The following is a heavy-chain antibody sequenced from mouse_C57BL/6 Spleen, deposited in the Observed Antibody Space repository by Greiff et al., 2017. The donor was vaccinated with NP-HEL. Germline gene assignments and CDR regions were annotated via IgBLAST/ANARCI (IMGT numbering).Heavy chain of an antibody. CDR1: GYAFSSSW. CDR3: GGYGSSYVDYFDY. D-gene: IGHD1-1*01. Sequence: QVQLQQSGPELVKPGASVKISCKASGYAFSSSWMNWVKQRPGKGLEWIGRIYPGDGDTNYNGKFKGKATLTADKSSSTAYMQLSSLTSEDSAVYFCGGYGSSYVDYFDYWGQGTTLTVSS. CDR2: IYPGDGDT. V-gene: IGHV1-82*01. J-gene: IGHJ2*01.